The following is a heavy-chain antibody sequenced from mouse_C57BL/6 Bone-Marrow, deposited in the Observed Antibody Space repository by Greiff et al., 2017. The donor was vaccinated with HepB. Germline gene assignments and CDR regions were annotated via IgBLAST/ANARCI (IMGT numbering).Heavy chain of an antibody. CDR3: ARPLYYDYDGAWFAY. CDR2: INPNNGGT. CDR1: GYTFTDYY. J-gene: IGHJ3*01. V-gene: IGHV1-26*01. D-gene: IGHD2-4*01. Sequence: EVQLQQSGPELVKPGASVKISCKASGYTFTDYYMNWVKQSHGKSLEWIGDINPNNGGTSYNQKFKGKATLTVDKSSSTAYMELRSLTSEDSAVYYCARPLYYDYDGAWFAYWGQGTLVTVSA.